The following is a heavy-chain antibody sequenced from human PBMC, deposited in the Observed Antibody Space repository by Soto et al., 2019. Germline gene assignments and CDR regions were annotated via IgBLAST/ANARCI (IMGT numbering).Heavy chain of an antibody. J-gene: IGHJ3*02. D-gene: IGHD4-17*01. Sequence: ASVKVSCKASGGTFSSYAISWVRQAPGQGLEWMGGIIPIFGTANYAQKFQGRVTITADESTSTAYMELSSLRSEDTAVYYCARGYGDYYASWSSRSAFDIWGQGTMVTVSS. CDR1: GGTFSSYA. CDR3: ARGYGDYYASWSSRSAFDI. CDR2: IIPIFGTA. V-gene: IGHV1-69*13.